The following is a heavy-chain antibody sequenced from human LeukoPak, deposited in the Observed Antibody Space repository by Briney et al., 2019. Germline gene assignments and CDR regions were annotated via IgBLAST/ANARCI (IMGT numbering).Heavy chain of an antibody. V-gene: IGHV1-69*04. J-gene: IGHJ3*02. CDR1: GGTFSSYA. D-gene: IGHD2-15*01. CDR2: IIPILGIA. Sequence: GASVKVSCKASGGTFSSYAISWVRQAPGQGLEWMGRIIPILGIANYAQKFQGRVTITADKSTSTAYMELSSLRSEDTAVYYCARDLGYCSGGSCHGNAFDIWGQGTMVTVSS. CDR3: ARDLGYCSGGSCHGNAFDI.